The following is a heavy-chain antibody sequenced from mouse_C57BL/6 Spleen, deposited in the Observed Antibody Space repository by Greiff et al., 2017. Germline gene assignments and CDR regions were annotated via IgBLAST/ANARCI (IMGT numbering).Heavy chain of an antibody. CDR1: GYAFSSSW. Sequence: QVQLQQSGPELVKPGASVKISCKASGYAFSSSWMNWVKQRPGKGLEWIGRIYPGDGDTNYNGKFKGKATLTADKSSSTAYMQLSSLTSEDSAVYFCARGPLRGCAMDYWGQGTSVTVSS. CDR3: ARGPLRGCAMDY. CDR2: IYPGDGDT. J-gene: IGHJ4*01. D-gene: IGHD1-1*01. V-gene: IGHV1-82*01.